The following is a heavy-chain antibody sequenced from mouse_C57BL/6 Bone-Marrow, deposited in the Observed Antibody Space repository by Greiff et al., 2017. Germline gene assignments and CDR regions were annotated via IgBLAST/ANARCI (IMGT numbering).Heavy chain of an antibody. Sequence: EVHLVESGPGLVKPSQSLSLTCSVTGYSITSGYYWNWIRQFPGNKLEWMGYISYDGSNNYNPSLKNRISITRDTSKNQFFLKLNSVTTEDTATYYCARGLLPYDYDKACFAYWGQGTLVTVSA. CDR3: ARGLLPYDYDKACFAY. CDR2: ISYDGSN. V-gene: IGHV3-6*01. J-gene: IGHJ3*01. D-gene: IGHD2-4*01. CDR1: GYSITSGYY.